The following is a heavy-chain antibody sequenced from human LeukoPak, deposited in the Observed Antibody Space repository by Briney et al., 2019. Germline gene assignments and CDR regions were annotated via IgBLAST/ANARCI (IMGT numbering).Heavy chain of an antibody. V-gene: IGHV4-39*07. J-gene: IGHJ5*02. CDR1: GGSISSSSYY. CDR3: ARVLRYSNWFDP. CDR2: IYYSGST. D-gene: IGHD3-9*01. Sequence: PSETLSLTCTVSGGSISSSSYYWGWIRQPPGKGLEWIGSIYYSGSTYYNPSLKSRVTISVDTSKNQFSLKLSSVTAADTAVYYCARVLRYSNWFDPWGQGTLVTVSS.